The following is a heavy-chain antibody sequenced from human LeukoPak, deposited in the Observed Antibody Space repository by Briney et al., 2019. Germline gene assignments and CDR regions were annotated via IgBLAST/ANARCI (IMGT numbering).Heavy chain of an antibody. Sequence: GGSLRLSCAASGFTFSSYAMSWVRQAPGKGLEWVSAIRGDGGSTYYADSVKGRFTISRDNSKNTLYLQMNSLRAEDTAVYYCAKESPYYDILTGYYKALDYWGQGTLVTVSS. CDR1: GFTFSSYA. CDR2: IRGDGGST. V-gene: IGHV3-23*01. J-gene: IGHJ4*02. D-gene: IGHD3-9*01. CDR3: AKESPYYDILTGYYKALDY.